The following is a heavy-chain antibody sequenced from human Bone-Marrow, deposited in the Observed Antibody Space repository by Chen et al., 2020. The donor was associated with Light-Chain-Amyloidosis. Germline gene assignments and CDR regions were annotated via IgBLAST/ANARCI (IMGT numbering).Heavy chain of an antibody. D-gene: IGHD2-15*01. CDR3: VKAGGG. Sequence: QVQLVESGGGVVQPGGSLRLSCAASGFTFSNFGIHWVRQAPGKGLEWLSVISPDGNKQHYSDSVRGRFIVSRDNSKSMLFLQMNSLRPEDTSTYYCVKAGGGWGQGTLVAVSS. J-gene: IGHJ4*02. CDR2: ISPDGNKQ. V-gene: IGHV3-30*19. CDR1: GFTFSNFG.